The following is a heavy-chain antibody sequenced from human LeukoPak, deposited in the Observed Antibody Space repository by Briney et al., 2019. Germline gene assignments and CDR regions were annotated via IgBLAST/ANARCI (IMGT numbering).Heavy chain of an antibody. Sequence: GGSLRLSCEASGFTFSDHGVHWVRQAPGKGLQWVAYIRYDGRNKYSADSVKGRFTIYRDNSKSTLYLQMNSLRPEDTAVYYCAKGGSNNWSFDNWGQGTLVTVSS. CDR1: GFTFSDHG. CDR3: AKGGSNNWSFDN. CDR2: IRYDGRNK. V-gene: IGHV3-30*02. J-gene: IGHJ4*02. D-gene: IGHD1-1*01.